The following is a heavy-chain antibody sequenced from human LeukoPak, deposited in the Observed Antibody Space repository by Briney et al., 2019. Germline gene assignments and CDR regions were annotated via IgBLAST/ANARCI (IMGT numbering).Heavy chain of an antibody. D-gene: IGHD2-8*01. J-gene: IGHJ4*02. CDR1: GFTLSSYW. V-gene: IGHV3-74*03. Sequence: GGSLRLSCAASGFTLSSYWMHWVRQIPGKGLVWVSGTNSDGSSTTYADFVKGRFTISRDNAKNTVYLQMNSLRDEDTAVYYCATSRTFDYWGQGSLVTVSS. CDR3: ATSRTFDY. CDR2: TNSDGSST.